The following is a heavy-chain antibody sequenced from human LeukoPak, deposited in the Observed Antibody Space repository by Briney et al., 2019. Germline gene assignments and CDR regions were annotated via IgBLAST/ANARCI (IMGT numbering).Heavy chain of an antibody. V-gene: IGHV3-30*02. CDR1: GFTFSSYG. D-gene: IGHD6-13*01. J-gene: IGHJ4*01. CDR2: IRYDGSNK. Sequence: QSGGSLRLSCAASGFTFSSYGMHWVRQAPGKGLEWVAFIRYDGSNKYYADSVKGRFTISRDNSKNTLYLQMNSLRAEDTAVCYCAKPRVYSSSPGINWGQGTLVTVSS. CDR3: AKPRVYSSSPGIN.